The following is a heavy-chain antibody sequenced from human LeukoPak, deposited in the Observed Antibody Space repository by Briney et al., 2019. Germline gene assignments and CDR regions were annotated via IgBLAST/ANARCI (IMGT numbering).Heavy chain of an antibody. V-gene: IGHV3-21*01. J-gene: IGHJ3*02. Sequence: GGSLRLSCVASGFTFNTYTMNWVRQAPGKGLEWISCVGRDGSIHYADSVKGRITISRDNAKNSLFLQMNSLRAEDTAIYYCARHYYDTTGYAFDIWGQGTMVTVSS. CDR3: ARHYYDTTGYAFDI. CDR2: VGRDGSI. CDR1: GFTFNTYT. D-gene: IGHD3-22*01.